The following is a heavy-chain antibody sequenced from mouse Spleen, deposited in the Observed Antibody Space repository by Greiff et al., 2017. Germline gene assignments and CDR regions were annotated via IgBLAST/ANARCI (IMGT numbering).Heavy chain of an antibody. V-gene: IGHV14-4*01. CDR3: TRGYYYGPLDY. CDR2: IDPENGDT. Sequence: EVQLQQSGAELVRPGASVKLSCTASGFNIKDDYMHWVKQRPEQGLEWIGWIDPENGDTEYASKFQGKATITADTSSNTAYLQLSSLTSEDTAVYYCTRGYYYGPLDYWGQGTTLTVSS. CDR1: GFNIKDDY. J-gene: IGHJ2*01. D-gene: IGHD1-1*01.